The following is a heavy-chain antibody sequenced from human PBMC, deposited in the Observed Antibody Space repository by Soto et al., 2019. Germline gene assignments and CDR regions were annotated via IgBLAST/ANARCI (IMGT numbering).Heavy chain of an antibody. D-gene: IGHD3-16*02. CDR1: GFTFSSYA. J-gene: IGHJ4*02. Sequence: EVQLLESGGGLVQPGGSLRLSCAASGFTFSSYAMSWVRQAPGKGLEWVSAISGSGGSTYYADSVKGRFTISRDNSKNTLYLQMNRLRAEDTAVYYCAKGTWGSYRPDHWGQGTVVTVSS. CDR3: AKGTWGSYRPDH. CDR2: ISGSGGST. V-gene: IGHV3-23*01.